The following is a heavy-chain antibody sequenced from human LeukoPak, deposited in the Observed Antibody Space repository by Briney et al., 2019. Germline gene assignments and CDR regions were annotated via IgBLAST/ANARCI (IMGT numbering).Heavy chain of an antibody. J-gene: IGHJ4*02. CDR1: GFTFSSYS. CDR3: ARDPSIVVVPAATGAHY. Sequence: PGGSLRLSCAASGFTFSSYSMNWVRQAPGKGLEWVSSISSSSSYIYYADSVKGRFTISRDNAKNSLYLQMNSLRAEDTAVYYCARDPSIVVVPAATGAHYWGQGTLVTVSS. V-gene: IGHV3-21*01. D-gene: IGHD2-2*01. CDR2: ISSSSSYI.